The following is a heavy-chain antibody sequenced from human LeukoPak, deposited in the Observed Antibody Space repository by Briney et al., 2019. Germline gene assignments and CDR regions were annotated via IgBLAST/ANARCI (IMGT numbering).Heavy chain of an antibody. V-gene: IGHV3-23*01. CDR1: GFTFSSYA. D-gene: IGHD2-2*01. CDR3: AKGLRARRYCSSTSCYPFDY. Sequence: GGSLRLSCAASGFTFSSYAMSWVRQAPGKGLEWVSAISGSGGSAYYADSVKGRFTISRDNSKNTLYLQMNSLRAEDTAVYHCAKGLRARRYCSSTSCYPFDYWGQGTLVTVSS. J-gene: IGHJ4*02. CDR2: ISGSGGSA.